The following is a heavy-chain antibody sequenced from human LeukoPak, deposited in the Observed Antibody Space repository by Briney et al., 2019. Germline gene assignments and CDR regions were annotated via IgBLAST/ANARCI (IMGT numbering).Heavy chain of an antibody. V-gene: IGHV1-18*01. D-gene: IGHD3-10*01. CDR3: ARGGPITMVQGVTRSPRWFDP. J-gene: IGHJ5*02. CDR2: ISAYNGNT. Sequence: GASVNVSCKASGYTFPSYGISLVRQARGQGFEWMGWISAYNGNTDYAQKLQGRVTMTTDTSSSTAYMELRSLRSDDTAVYYCARGGPITMVQGVTRSPRWFDPWGQGTLVTVSS. CDR1: GYTFPSYG.